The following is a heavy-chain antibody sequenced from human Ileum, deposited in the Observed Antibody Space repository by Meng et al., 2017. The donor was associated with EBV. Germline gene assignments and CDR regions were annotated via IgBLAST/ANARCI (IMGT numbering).Heavy chain of an antibody. CDR1: GGSISSCNYC. D-gene: IGHD4-17*01. CDR2: ICYTDYT. J-gene: IGHJ4*02. CDR3: AMGPDYAKTGY. Sequence: QLLLQGSGPGLVKPSETLSITCSVSGGSISSCNYCWGWIRQPPGKGLEWIQSICYTDYTYYNPSLKSRVTISADKSKNQFSLRLNSLTAADTAVYYCAMGPDYAKTGYWGQGTLVTVSS. V-gene: IGHV4-39*01.